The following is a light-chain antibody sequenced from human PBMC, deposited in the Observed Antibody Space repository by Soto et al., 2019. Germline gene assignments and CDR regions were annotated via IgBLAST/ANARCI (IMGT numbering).Light chain of an antibody. CDR2: SAS. CDR3: QQYYRYPWT. Sequence: DIQMTQSPSSLSASVGDRVTITCRASQGISTYLGWYQQKPGKTPTSLIYSASSLQSGVPSKFSGSGSGTVFTLTISDMQPDDFATYYCQQYYRYPWTFGQETKVEIK. J-gene: IGKJ1*01. CDR1: QGISTY. V-gene: IGKV1-16*02.